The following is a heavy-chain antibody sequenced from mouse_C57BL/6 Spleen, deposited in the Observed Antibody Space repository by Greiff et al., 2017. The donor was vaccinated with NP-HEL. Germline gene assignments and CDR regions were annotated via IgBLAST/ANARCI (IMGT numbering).Heavy chain of an antibody. D-gene: IGHD2-5*01. CDR2: IDPENGDT. V-gene: IGHV14-4*01. CDR3: TTSSYSKLSWFAY. CDR1: GFNIKDDY. J-gene: IGHJ3*01. Sequence: EVQVVESGAELVRPGASVKLSCTASGFNIKDDYMHWVKQRPEQGLEWIGWIDPENGDTEYASKFQGKATITADTSSNTAYLQLSSLTSEDTAVYYCTTSSYSKLSWFAYWGQGTLVTVSA.